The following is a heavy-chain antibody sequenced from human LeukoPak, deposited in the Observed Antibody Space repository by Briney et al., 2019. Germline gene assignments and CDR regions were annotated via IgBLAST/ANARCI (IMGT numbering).Heavy chain of an antibody. J-gene: IGHJ2*01. CDR2: IYSGGST. D-gene: IGHD6-6*01. V-gene: IGHV3-53*01. Sequence: GGSLRLSCAASGFTVSRNYMSWVRQAPGKGLEWVSLIYSGGSTYCADSVKGRFTLSRDNSKNTLYLQMNSLRAEDTAVYYCAKGPSIAARPGYFDLWGRGTLVTVSS. CDR3: AKGPSIAARPGYFDL. CDR1: GFTVSRNY.